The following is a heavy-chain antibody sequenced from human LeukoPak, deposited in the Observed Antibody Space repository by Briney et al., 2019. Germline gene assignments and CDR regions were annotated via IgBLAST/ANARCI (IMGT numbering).Heavy chain of an antibody. CDR1: GGTFSSYA. V-gene: IGHV7-4-1*02. Sequence: ASVKVSCKASGGTFSSYAISWVRQAPGQGLEWMGWINTNTGNPTYAQGFTGRFVFSLDTSVSTAYLQISSLKAEDTAVYYCARVVGGAPNDAFDIWGQGTMVTVSS. D-gene: IGHD2-15*01. J-gene: IGHJ3*02. CDR3: ARVVGGAPNDAFDI. CDR2: INTNTGNP.